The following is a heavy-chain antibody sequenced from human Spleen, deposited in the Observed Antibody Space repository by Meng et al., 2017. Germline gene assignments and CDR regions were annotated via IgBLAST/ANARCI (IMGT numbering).Heavy chain of an antibody. Sequence: GESLKISCAASGFTFSSYAMHWVRQAPGKGLEWVAVISYDGSNKYYADSVKGRFTISRDNSKNTLYLQMNSLRAEDTAVYYCARPYYYGSGSYYDYWGQGTLVTVSS. CDR1: GFTFSSYA. CDR2: ISYDGSNK. V-gene: IGHV3-30*04. J-gene: IGHJ4*02. D-gene: IGHD3-10*01. CDR3: ARPYYYGSGSYYDY.